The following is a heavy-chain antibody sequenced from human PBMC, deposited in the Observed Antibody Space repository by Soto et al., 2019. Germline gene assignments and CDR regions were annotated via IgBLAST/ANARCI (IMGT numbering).Heavy chain of an antibody. D-gene: IGHD2-2*01. CDR3: ARGGAVVVPGAVDRHNWFDP. J-gene: IGHJ5*02. CDR2: VIPILGMA. V-gene: IGHV1-69*04. CDR1: GYTFTTSY. Sequence: ASVKVSCKAHGYTFTTSYVNWVRQAPGQGLEWMGRVIPILGMANYAQKFQGRVTITADKSTSTVYMELSSLRSEDTAVYYCARGGAVVVPGAVDRHNWFDPWGQGTLVTVSS.